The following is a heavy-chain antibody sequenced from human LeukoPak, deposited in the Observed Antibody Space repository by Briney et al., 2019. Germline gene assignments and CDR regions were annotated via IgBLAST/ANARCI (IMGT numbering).Heavy chain of an antibody. D-gene: IGHD6-19*01. CDR1: GYTFTTCA. CDR2: IHADSGNT. CDR3: TIGLAGDWDAFDI. V-gene: IGHV1-3*01. Sequence: ASVKVSCKTSGYTFTTCAVHWVRQAPGQRLECMGWIHADSGNTKYSQKLQGRVAIARDTSASTIYMELTSLRIEDTAVYFCTIGLAGDWDAFDIWGLGTMVTVSS. J-gene: IGHJ3*02.